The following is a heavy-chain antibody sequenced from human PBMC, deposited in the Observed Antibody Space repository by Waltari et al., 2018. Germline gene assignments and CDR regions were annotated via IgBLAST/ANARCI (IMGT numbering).Heavy chain of an antibody. V-gene: IGHV4-59*13. J-gene: IGHJ4*02. CDR3: ARGGHYDILMDY. CDR1: GGSISRYC. D-gene: IGHD3-9*01. CDR2: ICYSGST. Sequence: QVQLQESGPGLVKPSETLSPPCTVSGGSISRYCWSRIRLPPGEGPEWIGYICYSGSTNYNPSLKSRVTISVDTSKNQFSLKLSSVTAADTAVYYCARGGHYDILMDYWGQGTLVTVSS.